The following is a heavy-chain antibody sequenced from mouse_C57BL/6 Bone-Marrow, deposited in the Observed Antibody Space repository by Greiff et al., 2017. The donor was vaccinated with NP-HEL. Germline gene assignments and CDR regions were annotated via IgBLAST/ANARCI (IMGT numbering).Heavy chain of an antibody. J-gene: IGHJ4*01. CDR1: GFTFSSYA. CDR3: ARDTDYYPFYYAMDD. CDR2: ISDGGSYT. V-gene: IGHV5-4*01. Sequence: EVKLVESGGGLVKPGGSLKLSCAASGFTFSSYAMSWVRQTPEKRLEWVATISDGGSYTYYPDNVKGRFTISRDNAKHNLYLQMSHLKSEDTAMYYCARDTDYYPFYYAMDDWGQGTSVTVSS. D-gene: IGHD1-1*01.